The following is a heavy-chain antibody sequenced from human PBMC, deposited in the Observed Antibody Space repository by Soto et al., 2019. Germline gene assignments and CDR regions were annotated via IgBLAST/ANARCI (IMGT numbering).Heavy chain of an antibody. J-gene: IGHJ6*02. V-gene: IGHV4-61*01. D-gene: IGHD3-10*01. Sequence: QVQLQESGPGLVKPSETLSLTCTVSGDSVTSVSDYWSWIRQPPGKGLEWIGYIYYSGSAGYNPPPGSRVTISIDTSKNQFSLKLTSVTAADTAVYYCARGVGFGYYYYHMDLWGQGTTVTVSS. CDR2: IYYSGSA. CDR1: GDSVTSVSDY. CDR3: ARGVGFGYYYYHMDL.